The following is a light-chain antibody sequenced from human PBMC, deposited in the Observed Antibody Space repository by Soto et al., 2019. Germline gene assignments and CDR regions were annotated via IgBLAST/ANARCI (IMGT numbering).Light chain of an antibody. J-gene: IGKJ1*01. Sequence: ELVLTQSQDTLSLSPGERATLSCRASQSVSSSFLAWYQQKPGQAPRLLIYGAASRATGIPDRFSGSGSRTDFTLSISRLEPEDFAVYYCQHYGDSRTFGQGTKVEIK. CDR3: QHYGDSRT. V-gene: IGKV3-20*01. CDR1: QSVSSSF. CDR2: GAA.